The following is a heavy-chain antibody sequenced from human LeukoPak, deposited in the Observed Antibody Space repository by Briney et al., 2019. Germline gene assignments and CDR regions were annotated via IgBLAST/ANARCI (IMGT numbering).Heavy chain of an antibody. Sequence: PSETLSLTCTVSGGSISSYYWSWIRQPPGKGLEWIGYIYYSGSTNYNPSLKSRVTISVDTSKNQFSLKLSSVTAADTAVYYCARSDYYGSGSTHLNWFDPWGQGTLVTVSS. CDR1: GGSISSYY. V-gene: IGHV4-59*01. D-gene: IGHD3-10*01. CDR2: IYYSGST. J-gene: IGHJ5*02. CDR3: ARSDYYGSGSTHLNWFDP.